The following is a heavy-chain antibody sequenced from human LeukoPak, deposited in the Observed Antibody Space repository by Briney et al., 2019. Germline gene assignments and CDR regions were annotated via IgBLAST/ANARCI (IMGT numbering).Heavy chain of an antibody. CDR2: ISSSSSYI. V-gene: IGHV3-21*01. Sequence: GGSLRLSCAASGFTFSSYSMNWVRQAPGKGLEWVSSISSSSSYIYYADSVKGRFTISRDNAKNSLYLQMNSLRAEDTAVYYCARDGVSHYYGSGSYMDVWGKGTTVTVSS. J-gene: IGHJ6*03. D-gene: IGHD3-10*01. CDR3: ARDGVSHYYGSGSYMDV. CDR1: GFTFSSYS.